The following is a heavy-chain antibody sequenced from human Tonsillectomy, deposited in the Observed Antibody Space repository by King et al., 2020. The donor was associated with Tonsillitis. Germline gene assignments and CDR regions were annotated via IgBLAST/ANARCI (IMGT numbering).Heavy chain of an antibody. J-gene: IGHJ6*03. CDR1: GFTFSDYY. D-gene: IGHD4-11*01. CDR2: ISSGSSYT. V-gene: IGHV3-11*05. CDR3: ARCPSIDLDYNDYYYYYMDV. Sequence: VQLVESGGGLVKPGGSLRLSCAASGFTFSDYYMSWIRQAPGKGLEWVSYISSGSSYTDYADSVKGRFTISRDNAKNSVHLQMNSLRAEDTAVYYCARCPSIDLDYNDYYYYYMDVWGKGTTVTVSS.